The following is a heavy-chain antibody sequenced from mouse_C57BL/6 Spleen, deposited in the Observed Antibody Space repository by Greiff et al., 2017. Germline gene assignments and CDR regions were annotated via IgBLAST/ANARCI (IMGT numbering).Heavy chain of an antibody. CDR3: ARRSLITTVVATDWYFDV. J-gene: IGHJ1*03. CDR1: GFTFSDYY. D-gene: IGHD1-1*01. CDR2: ISNGGGST. Sequence: EVKLQESGGGLVQPGGSLKLSCAASGFTFSDYYMYWVRQTPEKRLEWVAYISNGGGSTYYPDTVKGRFTISRDNAKNTLYLQMSRLKSEDTAMYYCARRSLITTVVATDWYFDVWGTGTTVTVSS. V-gene: IGHV5-12*01.